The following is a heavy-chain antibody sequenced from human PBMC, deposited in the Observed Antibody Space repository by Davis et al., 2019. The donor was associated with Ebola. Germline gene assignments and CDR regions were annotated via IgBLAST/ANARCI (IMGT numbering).Heavy chain of an antibody. CDR2: ISTFSTYM. D-gene: IGHD3-10*01. CDR1: GFTFTSYS. J-gene: IGHJ4*02. CDR3: ARDMMTLAYYGSGSNYFDY. V-gene: IGHV3-21*01. Sequence: GESLKISCAASGFTFTSYSLNWVRQAPGKGLEWVSSISTFSTYMYYAYSVKGRFTISRDNAKSSLFLQMNSLRAEDTAVYYCARDMMTLAYYGSGSNYFDYWGQGALVTVSS.